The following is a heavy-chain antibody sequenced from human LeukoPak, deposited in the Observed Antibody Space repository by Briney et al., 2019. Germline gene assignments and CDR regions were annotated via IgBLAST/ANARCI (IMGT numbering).Heavy chain of an antibody. D-gene: IGHD1-26*01. V-gene: IGHV1-2*02. J-gene: IGHJ3*02. CDR3: ARDRAGGGGDI. CDR1: GYTFTGYY. Sequence: ASVKVSCKASGYTFTGYYMHSVRQAPGQGLEWMGWVNPNSGGTNYAQKFQGRVTMTRGTSISTAYMELSRLSSADTAVYYGARDRAGGGGDIWGQGTMVTVSS. CDR2: VNPNSGGT.